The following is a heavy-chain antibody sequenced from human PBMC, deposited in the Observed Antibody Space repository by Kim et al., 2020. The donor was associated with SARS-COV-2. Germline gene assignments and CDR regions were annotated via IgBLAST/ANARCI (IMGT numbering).Heavy chain of an antibody. V-gene: IGHV4-39*01. CDR2: IYYSGST. Sequence: SQTLSLTCTVSGGSISSSSYYWGWIRQPPGKGLEWIGSIYYSGSTYYNPSLKSRVTISVDTSKNQFSLNLSSVTAADTAVYYCARQVINYDFWSGYYQGPIGVWGQGTTVTVSS. J-gene: IGHJ6*01. CDR1: GGSISSSSYY. CDR3: ARQVINYDFWSGYYQGPIGV. D-gene: IGHD3-3*01.